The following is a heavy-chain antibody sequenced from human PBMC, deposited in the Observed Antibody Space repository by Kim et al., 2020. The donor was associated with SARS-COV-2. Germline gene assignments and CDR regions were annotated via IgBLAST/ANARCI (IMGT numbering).Heavy chain of an antibody. CDR1: GGSISSYY. Sequence: SETLSLTCTVSGGSISSYYWSWIRQPPGKGLEWIGYIYYSGSTNYNPSLKSRVTISVDTSKNQFSLKLSSVTTADTAVYYCARESRSDSSGYSGSEGFDYWRQGTLLPVDS. CDR3: ARESRSDSSGYSGSEGFDY. J-gene: IGHJ4*02. CDR2: IYYSGST. D-gene: IGHD3-22*01. V-gene: IGHV4-59*13.